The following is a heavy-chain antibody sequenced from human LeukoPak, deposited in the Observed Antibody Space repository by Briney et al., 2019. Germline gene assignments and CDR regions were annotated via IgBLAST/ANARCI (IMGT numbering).Heavy chain of an antibody. CDR1: GFTFDDYG. CDR2: INWNGGSI. J-gene: IGHJ5*02. Sequence: GGSLRLSCAASGFTFDDYGMSWVRQAPGKGLEWVSDINWNGGSINYADSVKGRFTISRDNAKNSLYLQMNSLRVEDTAFYYCARENGGSYFRWFAPWGQGTLVTVSS. D-gene: IGHD1-26*01. V-gene: IGHV3-20*04. CDR3: ARENGGSYFRWFAP.